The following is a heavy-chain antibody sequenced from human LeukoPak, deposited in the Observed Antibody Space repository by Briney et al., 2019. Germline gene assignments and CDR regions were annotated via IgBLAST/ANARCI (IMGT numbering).Heavy chain of an antibody. V-gene: IGHV3-7*03. J-gene: IGHJ4*02. CDR2: IKQDGSDR. Sequence: GGSLRLSCAASGFTFRNYWMSWVRQAPGTGLEWVANIKQDGSDRNYVTSVRGRFTISRDNAESSLFLQMNSLRAEDTAVYYCVRNLAVAGTCFDSWGQGTLVAVSS. CDR3: VRNLAVAGTCFDS. CDR1: GFTFRNYW. D-gene: IGHD6-19*01.